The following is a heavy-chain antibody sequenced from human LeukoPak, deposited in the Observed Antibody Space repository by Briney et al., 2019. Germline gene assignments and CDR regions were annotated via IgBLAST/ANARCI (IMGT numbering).Heavy chain of an antibody. V-gene: IGHV4-59*01. CDR1: GGSISSYY. CDR2: IYHSGST. Sequence: SETLSLTCTVSGGSISSYYWSWIRQPPGKGLEWIGYIYHSGSTNYNPSLKSRVTISVDTSKNQFSLKLSSATAADTAVYYCARDESYKGFQHWGQGTLVTVSS. D-gene: IGHD5-24*01. CDR3: ARDESYKGFQH. J-gene: IGHJ1*01.